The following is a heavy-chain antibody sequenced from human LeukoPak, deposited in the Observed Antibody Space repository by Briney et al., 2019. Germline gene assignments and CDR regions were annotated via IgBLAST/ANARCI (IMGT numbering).Heavy chain of an antibody. V-gene: IGHV3-74*01. CDR2: INSDGSSA. Sequence: GGSLRLSCAASGFTFNNYWMHWVRQAPGKGLVCVSGINSDGSSATYADSVKGRFTISRDNAKNTLYLEMNSLRAEDMAVYYCAIGVVITTAFDNWGQGTLVTVSS. CDR1: GFTFNNYW. D-gene: IGHD3-22*01. CDR3: AIGVVITTAFDN. J-gene: IGHJ4*02.